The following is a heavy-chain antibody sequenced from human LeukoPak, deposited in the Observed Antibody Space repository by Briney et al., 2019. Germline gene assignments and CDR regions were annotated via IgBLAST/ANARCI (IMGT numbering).Heavy chain of an antibody. V-gene: IGHV3-7*04. Sequence: PGGSLRLTCVASGFTIRSYWMSWVRQAPGKGLEWVANIKQDGSEKYYVDSVKGRFTISRDNAKNSLYLQMNSLRAEDTAVYYCARGYNYGFPDYWSQGTLVTVSS. CDR2: IKQDGSEK. CDR1: GFTIRSYW. CDR3: ARGYNYGFPDY. J-gene: IGHJ4*02. D-gene: IGHD5-18*01.